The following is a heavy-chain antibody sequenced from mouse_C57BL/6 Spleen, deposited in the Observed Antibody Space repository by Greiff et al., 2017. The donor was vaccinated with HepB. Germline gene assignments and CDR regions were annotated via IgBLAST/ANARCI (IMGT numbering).Heavy chain of an antibody. J-gene: IGHJ4*01. CDR2: IYPGDGDT. CDR3: ARDRGYYYAMDY. CDR1: GYAFSSSW. D-gene: IGHD3-2*01. Sequence: VQVVEPGPELVKPGASVKISCKASGYAFSSSWMNWVKQRPGKGLEWIGRIYPGDGDTNYNEKFKGKATLTADKSSSTAYVQLSSLTSEDSAVYFCARDRGYYYAMDYWGQGTTVTVSS. V-gene: IGHV1-82*01.